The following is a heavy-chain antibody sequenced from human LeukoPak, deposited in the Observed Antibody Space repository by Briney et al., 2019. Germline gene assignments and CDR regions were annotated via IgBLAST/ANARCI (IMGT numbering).Heavy chain of an antibody. CDR1: GFTFSSYA. CDR3: AKVGQQWLVFDY. J-gene: IGHJ4*02. D-gene: IGHD6-19*01. CDR2: ISGSGGST. Sequence: GGSLRLSCAASGFTFSSYAMSWVRQAPGKGPEWVSAISGSGGSTYYADSVKGRFTISRDNSKNTLYLQMNSLTAEDTAVYYCAKVGQQWLVFDYWGQGTLVTVSS. V-gene: IGHV3-23*01.